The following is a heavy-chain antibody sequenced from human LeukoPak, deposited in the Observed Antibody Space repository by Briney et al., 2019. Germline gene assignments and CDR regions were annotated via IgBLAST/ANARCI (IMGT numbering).Heavy chain of an antibody. CDR3: ARASDYYDSSFHY. Sequence: PGGSLRLSCAASGFTFSNYAMHWVRQAPGKGLEWVTVMPFDGSNKYYADSVKGRFTISRDNSKNTLYLQMNSLRAEDTAVYYCARASDYYDSSFHYWGQGTLVTVSS. V-gene: IGHV3-30-3*01. CDR1: GFTFSNYA. CDR2: MPFDGSNK. J-gene: IGHJ4*02. D-gene: IGHD3-22*01.